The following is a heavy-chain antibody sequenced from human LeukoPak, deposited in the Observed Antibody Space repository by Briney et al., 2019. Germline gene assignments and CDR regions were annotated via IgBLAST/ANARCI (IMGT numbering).Heavy chain of an antibody. J-gene: IGHJ4*02. CDR1: DDSISSTNYY. D-gene: IGHD6-19*01. Sequence: SETLSLTCSVSDDSISSTNYYWGWIRQPPGKGLEWIGNIYYSGSASYTPSLKSRVTMSVDTSKKQFSLKLNSVTAADTAVYCCARPGSSGWYWGQGTLVTVSS. V-gene: IGHV4-39*01. CDR3: ARPGSSGWY. CDR2: IYYSGSA.